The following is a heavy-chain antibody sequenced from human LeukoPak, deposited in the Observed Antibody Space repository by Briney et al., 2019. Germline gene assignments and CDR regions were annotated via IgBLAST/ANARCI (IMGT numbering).Heavy chain of an antibody. CDR1: GASISTSRSY. V-gene: IGHV4-39*07. D-gene: IGHD2-8*01. CDR3: ARVRGRDGYFDY. Sequence: NPSETLSLTCTVSGASISTSRSYGAWVRQPPGKELEWIASVSYTGDAYYNPSLKSRVTISVETSKNQFSLKVRSVTASDTAVYFCARVRGRDGYFDYWGQGALVTVSS. CDR2: VSYTGDA. J-gene: IGHJ4*02.